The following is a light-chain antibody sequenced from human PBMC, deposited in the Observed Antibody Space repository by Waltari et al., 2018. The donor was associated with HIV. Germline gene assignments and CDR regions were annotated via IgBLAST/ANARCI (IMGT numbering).Light chain of an antibody. Sequence: QSVLTQPPSASGTPGQRVTISCSGSSSNIENDNVYWYQQLTGAAPRLLIYKDTQGPSGGPDRFTGSKSGTSASLAISGLRSEDEADYYCVGWDSRLSGYVFGSGTKVTVL. V-gene: IGLV1-47*01. J-gene: IGLJ1*01. CDR1: SSNIENDN. CDR3: VGWDSRLSGYV. CDR2: KDT.